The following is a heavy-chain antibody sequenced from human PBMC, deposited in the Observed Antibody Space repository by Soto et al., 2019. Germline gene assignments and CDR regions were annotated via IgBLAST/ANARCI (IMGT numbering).Heavy chain of an antibody. CDR2: INSDGSSA. CDR1: GFTFVDYY. Sequence: GGSLRLSCVASGFTFVDYYMHWVRQAPGKGLVWLSRINSDGSSAIYVDSVKGRFSISRDNARNTLYLELSNLRAEDTATYYCARGKYHNFRSDYFTNDSWGQGTLVTVSS. D-gene: IGHD3-3*01. J-gene: IGHJ4*02. CDR3: ARGKYHNFRSDYFTNDS. V-gene: IGHV3-74*01.